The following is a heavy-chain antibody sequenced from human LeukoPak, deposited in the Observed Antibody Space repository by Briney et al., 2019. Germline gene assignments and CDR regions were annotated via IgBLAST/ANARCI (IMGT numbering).Heavy chain of an antibody. D-gene: IGHD3-3*01. Sequence: PGGSLRLSCAASGIMFSNYGMHWVRQAPGKGLEWVSSISISSNYIYYTDSLKGRFTISRDNAKNSLYLQMNSLRAEDTAVYYCARGSRFGVVERDAFDIWGQGTMVTVSS. V-gene: IGHV3-21*01. CDR2: ISISSNYI. CDR3: ARGSRFGVVERDAFDI. CDR1: GIMFSNYG. J-gene: IGHJ3*02.